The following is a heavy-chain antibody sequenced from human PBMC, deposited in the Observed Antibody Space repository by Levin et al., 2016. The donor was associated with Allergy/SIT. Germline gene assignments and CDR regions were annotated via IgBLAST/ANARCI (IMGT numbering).Heavy chain of an antibody. CDR3: ARHRKNPLWNFFYYMDV. D-gene: IGHD5-18*01. CDR1: GGSISSSSYY. CDR2: TSSSGNT. V-gene: IGHV4-39*01. Sequence: SETLSLTCTVSGGSISSSSYYWGWIRQPPGKGLEWIGATSSSGNTYYNPPLNSRLFISVDTSTNQFSLMLSSVTAADTAVYYCARHRKNPLWNFFYYMDVWGKGTTVTVSS. J-gene: IGHJ6*03.